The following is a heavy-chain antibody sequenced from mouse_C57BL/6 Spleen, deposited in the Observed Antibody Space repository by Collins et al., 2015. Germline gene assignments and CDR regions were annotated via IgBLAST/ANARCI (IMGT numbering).Heavy chain of an antibody. Sequence: QVQLQQPGAELVRPGSSVKLSCKASGYTFTSYWMHWVKQRPIQGLEWIGNIDPSDSETHYNQKFKDKATLTVDKSSSTAYMQLSSLTSEDSAVYYCARSPNWDYFDYWGQGTTLTVSS. V-gene: IGHV1-52*01. D-gene: IGHD4-1*02. CDR3: ARSPNWDYFDY. CDR1: GYTFTSYW. J-gene: IGHJ2*01. CDR2: IDPSDSET.